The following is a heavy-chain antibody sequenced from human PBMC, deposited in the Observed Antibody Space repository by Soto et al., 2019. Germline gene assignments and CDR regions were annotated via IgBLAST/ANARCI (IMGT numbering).Heavy chain of an antibody. V-gene: IGHV4-61*01. CDR3: ASYDVLAAYYY. D-gene: IGHD3-9*01. J-gene: IGHJ4*02. CDR1: VGSVSSGNYY. CDR2: IYYSGST. Sequence: ETLSLTCTVSVGSVSSGNYYLSWIRQPPGKGLEWIGYIYYSGSTNYNPSLKSRVTISVDTSKNQFSLKLSSVTAADTAVFYCASYDVLAAYYYWGQGTLVTVSS.